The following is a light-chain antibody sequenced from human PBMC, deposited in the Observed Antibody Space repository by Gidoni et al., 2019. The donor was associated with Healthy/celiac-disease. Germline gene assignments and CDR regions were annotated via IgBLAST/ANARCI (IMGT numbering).Light chain of an antibody. CDR1: SSDVGGYNY. Sequence: QSALTQPASVSASPGQSITISCTGTSSDVGGYNYVSWSQQHTGKAPKLMIYDVSNRPSGVSNRFSGYKYGNTASLTISGVQAEDEADYYCRSYTSSSSYVFGTGTKVTVL. V-gene: IGLV2-14*01. J-gene: IGLJ1*01. CDR3: RSYTSSSSYV. CDR2: DVS.